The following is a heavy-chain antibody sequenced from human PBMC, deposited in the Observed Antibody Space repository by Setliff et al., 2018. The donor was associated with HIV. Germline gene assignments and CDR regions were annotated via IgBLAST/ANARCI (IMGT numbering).Heavy chain of an antibody. J-gene: IGHJ3*02. CDR2: ISGSGGDP. Sequence: QPGGSLRLSCAASGFTFSRYAMSWVRQAPGKGLEWVSVISGSGGDPYYADSVKGRFTISRDNSDDTLYLQMGSLRAEDMAVYYCARDRRYSYGYDAFDIWGQGTMVTVSS. CDR1: GFTFSRYA. CDR3: ARDRRYSYGYDAFDI. D-gene: IGHD5-18*01. V-gene: IGHV3-23*01.